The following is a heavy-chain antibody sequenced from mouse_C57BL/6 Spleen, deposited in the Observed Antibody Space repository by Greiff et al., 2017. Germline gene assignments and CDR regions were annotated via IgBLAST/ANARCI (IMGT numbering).Heavy chain of an antibody. Sequence: EVQGVESGGDLVKPGGSLKLSCAASGFTFSSYGMSWVRQTPDKRLEWVATISSGGSYTYYPDSVKGRFTISRDNAKNTLYLQMSSLKSEDTAMYYCARVGTTVVNYFDYWGQGTTLTVSS. J-gene: IGHJ2*01. CDR3: ARVGTTVVNYFDY. CDR1: GFTFSSYG. CDR2: ISSGGSYT. D-gene: IGHD1-1*01. V-gene: IGHV5-6*01.